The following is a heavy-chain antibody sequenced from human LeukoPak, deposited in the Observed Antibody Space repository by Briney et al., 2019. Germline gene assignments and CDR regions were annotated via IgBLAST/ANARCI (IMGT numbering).Heavy chain of an antibody. D-gene: IGHD6-13*01. V-gene: IGHV3-21*05. CDR3: AAGTAADY. J-gene: IGHJ4*02. CDR2: ISSSSSYT. CDR1: GFTFSSSS. Sequence: GGSLRLSCEASGFTFSSSSMNWVRQAPGKGLEWISYISSSSSYTDYADSVKGRFTISRDNAQNALFLQMDSLRVEDTAVYYCAAGTAADYWGQGTRVTVSS.